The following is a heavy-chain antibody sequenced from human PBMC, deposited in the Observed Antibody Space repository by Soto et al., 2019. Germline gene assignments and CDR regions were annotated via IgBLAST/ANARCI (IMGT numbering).Heavy chain of an antibody. CDR2: IYWDDDK. CDR1: GFSLSTSGVG. J-gene: IGHJ5*02. D-gene: IGHD3-9*01. CDR3: SQIQDGVLRYFDWLLPWGFDP. V-gene: IGHV2-5*02. Sequence: SGPTLVNPTQTLTLTCTFSGFSLSTSGVGVGWIRQPPGKALEWLALIYWDDDKRYSPSLKSRLTITKDTSKNQVVLTMTNMDPVDTATYFCSQIQDGVLRYFDWLLPWGFDPWGQGTLVTVSS.